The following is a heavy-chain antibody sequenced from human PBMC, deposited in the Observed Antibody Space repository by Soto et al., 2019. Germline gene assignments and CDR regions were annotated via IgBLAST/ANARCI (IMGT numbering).Heavy chain of an antibody. CDR3: ARESEVDYYDSSGFFDY. V-gene: IGHV1-2*04. Sequence: QVQLVQSGAEVKKPGASVKVSCKASGYTFTGYYMHWVRQAPGQGLEWMGWINPNSGGTKYAQKFQGWVTMTRDTSISTAYMELSRLRSDDTAVYYCARESEVDYYDSSGFFDYWGQGTLVTVSS. D-gene: IGHD3-22*01. CDR2: INPNSGGT. CDR1: GYTFTGYY. J-gene: IGHJ4*02.